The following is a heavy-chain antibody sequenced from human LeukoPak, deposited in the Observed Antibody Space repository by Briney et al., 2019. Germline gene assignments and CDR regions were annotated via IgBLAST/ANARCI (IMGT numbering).Heavy chain of an antibody. V-gene: IGHV3-30-3*01. CDR3: ARGVAGPFDY. J-gene: IGHJ4*02. D-gene: IGHD6-19*01. Sequence: GGSLRLSCAASGFTFSSYAMHWVRQAPGKGLEWVAVISYDGSNKYYADSVKGRFTISRDNSKNTLYLQMNSLRAEDTAVYYCARGVAGPFDYWGQGTLVTVSS. CDR1: GFTFSSYA. CDR2: ISYDGSNK.